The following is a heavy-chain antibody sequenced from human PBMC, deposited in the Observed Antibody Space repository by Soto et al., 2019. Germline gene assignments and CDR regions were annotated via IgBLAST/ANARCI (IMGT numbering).Heavy chain of an antibody. CDR1: GGSVTGGSHY. CDR3: YRDRSSGWTWFDY. D-gene: IGHD6-19*01. Sequence: PSETLSLTCTVSGGSVTGGSHYWCWIRQPPGKGLEFIGYISFFGSTKYNPSLKSRVTISVDTSKNQFSLELTSLTAADTAVYYCYRDRSSGWTWFDYWGRGMLVTV. CDR2: ISFFGST. V-gene: IGHV4-61*01. J-gene: IGHJ4*02.